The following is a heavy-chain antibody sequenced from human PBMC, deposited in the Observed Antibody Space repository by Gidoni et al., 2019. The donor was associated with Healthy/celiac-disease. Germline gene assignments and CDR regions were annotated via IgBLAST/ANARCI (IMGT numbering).Heavy chain of an antibody. CDR2: IYYSGST. CDR3: ARHVRDAGDTWFDP. J-gene: IGHJ5*02. V-gene: IGHV4-39*01. D-gene: IGHD2-8*01. Sequence: QLQLQESGPGLVKPSETLSLTCTVSGGSISSSSYYWGWIRQPPGKGLEWIGSIYYSGSTYYNPSLKSRVTISVDTSKNQFSLKLSSVTAADTAVYYCARHVRDAGDTWFDPWGQGTLVTVSS. CDR1: GGSISSSSYY.